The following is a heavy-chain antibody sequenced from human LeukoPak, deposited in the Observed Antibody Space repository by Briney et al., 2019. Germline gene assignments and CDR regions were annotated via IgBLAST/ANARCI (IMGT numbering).Heavy chain of an antibody. V-gene: IGHV1-46*01. J-gene: IGHJ6*02. D-gene: IGHD2-15*01. CDR1: GYTFTRYY. CDR3: ARQQVAGNYYYYYGMDV. Sequence: ASVKVSCKASGYTFTRYYMHWGRQAPGRRLELMGIINPSGGSTSYAQKFQGRVTMTRDTSTSTVYMELSSLRSEDTAVYYCARQQVAGNYYYYYGMDVWGQGTTVTVSS. CDR2: INPSGGST.